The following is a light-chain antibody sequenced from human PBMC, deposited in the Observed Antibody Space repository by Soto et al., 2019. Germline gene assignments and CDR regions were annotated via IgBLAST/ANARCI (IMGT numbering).Light chain of an antibody. CDR3: SSYTISSTLFYV. CDR2: EVR. V-gene: IGLV2-14*01. J-gene: IGLJ1*01. Sequence: SALTQPASVSGSPGQSITISCTGTSSDVGAYDYVSWYQQHPGKAPKLMIYEVRNRPSGVSSRFSGSKSGNTASLTISGLQAEDEADYYCSSYTISSTLFYVFGTGTKVTVL. CDR1: SSDVGAYDY.